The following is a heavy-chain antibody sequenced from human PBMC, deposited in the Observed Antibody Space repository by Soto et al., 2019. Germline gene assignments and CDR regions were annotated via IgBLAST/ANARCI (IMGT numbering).Heavy chain of an antibody. Sequence: GGSLRLSCSASGFTFSSYGMHWVRQAPGKGLEWVAVISYDGSNKYYADSVKGRFTISRDNSKNTLYLQMNSLRAGDTALYYCAISQDRGGRTTFIYWGQGTQVTVSS. V-gene: IGHV3-30*03. D-gene: IGHD3-16*01. J-gene: IGHJ4*02. CDR2: ISYDGSNK. CDR3: AISQDRGGRTTFIY. CDR1: GFTFSSYG.